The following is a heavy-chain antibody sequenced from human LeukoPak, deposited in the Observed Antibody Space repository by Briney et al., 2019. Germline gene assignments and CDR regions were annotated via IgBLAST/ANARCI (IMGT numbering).Heavy chain of an antibody. CDR2: IYYSGST. CDR1: GGSISSYY. D-gene: IGHD3-22*01. Sequence: PSQTLSLTCTVSGGSISSYYWSWIRQPPGKGLEWIGYIYYSGSTNYNPSLKSRVTISVDTSKNQFSLKLSSVTAADTAVYYRARQTYYYDSSGPTLFDYWGQGTLVTVSS. CDR3: ARQTYYYDSSGPTLFDY. V-gene: IGHV4-59*08. J-gene: IGHJ4*02.